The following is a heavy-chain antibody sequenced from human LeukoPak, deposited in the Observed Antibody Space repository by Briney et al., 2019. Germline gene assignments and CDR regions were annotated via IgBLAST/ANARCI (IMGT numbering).Heavy chain of an antibody. CDR1: GFTFTSYS. D-gene: IGHD3-22*01. V-gene: IGHV3-30*18. Sequence: GGSLRLSCAASGFTFTSYSMNWVRQAPGKGLEWVAVISYDGNNKYYADSVKGRFTISRDNSKNTLYMQMNSLRAEDTAVYYCAKDRYDSSGYSLRYYYYGMDVWGQGTTVTVSS. CDR3: AKDRYDSSGYSLRYYYYGMDV. CDR2: ISYDGNNK. J-gene: IGHJ6*02.